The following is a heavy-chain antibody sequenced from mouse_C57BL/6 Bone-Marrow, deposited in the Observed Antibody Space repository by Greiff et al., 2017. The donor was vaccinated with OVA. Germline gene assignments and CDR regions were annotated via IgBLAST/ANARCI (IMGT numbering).Heavy chain of an antibody. D-gene: IGHD4-1*01. CDR3: AKKGGNWDWYCDV. V-gene: IGHV2-4*01. Sequence: VQLQQSGPGLVQPSQSLSITCTVSGFSLTSYGVHWVRQPPGKGLEWLGVIWSGGSTDYNAAFISRLSISKDNSKSQVFFKMNSLQADDTAIYYCAKKGGNWDWYCDVWGTGTTVTVSS. CDR1: GFSLTSYG. CDR2: IWSGGST. J-gene: IGHJ1*03.